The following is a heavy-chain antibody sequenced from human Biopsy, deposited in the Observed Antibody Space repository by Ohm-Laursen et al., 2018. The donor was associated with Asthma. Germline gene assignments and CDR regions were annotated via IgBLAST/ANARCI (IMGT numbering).Heavy chain of an antibody. CDR3: ARKAGSCISRTCYSLDF. J-gene: IGHJ4*02. V-gene: IGHV1-69*13. Sequence: SVKVSCKSLGGTFNTYVIGWVRQAPGQGPEWMGGINSVFGTTTYPQKFQDRVTITADDSTSTVYVELSSLRSEDTAVYYCARKAGSCISRTCYSLDFWGQGTLVTVSS. CDR1: GGTFNTYV. D-gene: IGHD2-2*01. CDR2: INSVFGTT.